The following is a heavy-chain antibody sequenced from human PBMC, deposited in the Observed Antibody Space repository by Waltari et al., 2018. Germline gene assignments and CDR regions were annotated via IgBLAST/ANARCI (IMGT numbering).Heavy chain of an antibody. CDR1: GGSISSGSYY. CDR3: ERARGGRGSAA. V-gene: IGHV4-61*09. D-gene: IGHD1-26*01. CDR2: IYGRGIN. J-gene: IGHJ5*02. Sequence: QVQLQESGPGLVKPAQTLSLPCTVSGGSISSGSYYWSWIRQPAGKGLEWIGYIYGRGINTYNPSLTSRVTISVDTSTNQFSLTLSSVTAADTALYYCERARGGRGSAAWGQATLVTVSS.